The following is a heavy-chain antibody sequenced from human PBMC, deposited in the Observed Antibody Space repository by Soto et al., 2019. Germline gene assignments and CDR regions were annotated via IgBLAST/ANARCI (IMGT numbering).Heavy chain of an antibody. D-gene: IGHD3-10*01. CDR3: ARADYYGSGSYNTFAEYFQH. Sequence: ASVKVSCKASGYTFTSYGISWGRQAPGHGLEWMGWISAYNGNTNYAQKLQGRVTMTTDTSTSTAYMELRSLRSDDTAVYYCARADYYGSGSYNTFAEYFQHWGQGTLVTVSS. CDR2: ISAYNGNT. V-gene: IGHV1-18*01. CDR1: GYTFTSYG. J-gene: IGHJ1*01.